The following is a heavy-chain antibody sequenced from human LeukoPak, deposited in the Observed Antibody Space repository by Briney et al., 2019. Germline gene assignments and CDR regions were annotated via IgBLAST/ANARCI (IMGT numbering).Heavy chain of an antibody. CDR3: ARASGFGSGWPFDY. Sequence: GGSPRLSCAASGFTVSSSYRSWVRQAPGKGLEWVSIIYSGGSTYYADSVKGRFTISRDNSKNTLYLQMNSLRAEDTAVYYCARASGFGSGWPFDYWGQGTLVTVSS. J-gene: IGHJ4*02. D-gene: IGHD6-19*01. CDR2: IYSGGST. V-gene: IGHV3-53*01. CDR1: GFTVSSSY.